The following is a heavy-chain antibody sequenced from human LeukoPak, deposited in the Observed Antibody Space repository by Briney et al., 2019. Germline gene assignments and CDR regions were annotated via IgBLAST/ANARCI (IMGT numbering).Heavy chain of an antibody. V-gene: IGHV1-46*01. CDR3: ARGYSGSFQWDAFDI. Sequence: EASVKVSCKASGYTFTSYYMDWVRQAPGQGLEWMGIINPSGGSTSYAQKFQGRVTMTRDTPTGTVNMELSSLRSEDTVVYYCARGYSGSFQWDAFDIWGQGTMVTVSS. D-gene: IGHD1-26*01. CDR2: INPSGGST. CDR1: GYTFTSYY. J-gene: IGHJ3*02.